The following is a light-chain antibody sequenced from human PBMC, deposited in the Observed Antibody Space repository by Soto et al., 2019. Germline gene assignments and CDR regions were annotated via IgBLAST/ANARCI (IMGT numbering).Light chain of an antibody. CDR2: DAS. Sequence: DIQMTQSPSSLSASVGDRVTISCQASHDMRRDLNWYQQKPGKAPKLLIYDASNMETGVPSRFTGSGSGTDFTFTISSLQPEDIATYYCQQYEIFPITFGQGTRLEI. CDR1: HDMRRD. V-gene: IGKV1-33*01. J-gene: IGKJ5*01. CDR3: QQYEIFPIT.